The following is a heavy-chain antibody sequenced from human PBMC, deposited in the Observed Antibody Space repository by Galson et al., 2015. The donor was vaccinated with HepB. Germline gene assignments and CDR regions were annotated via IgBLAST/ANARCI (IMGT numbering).Heavy chain of an antibody. CDR2: LYSSGTT. CDR3: ARDRAGSSSWLRLFDY. D-gene: IGHD6-13*01. V-gene: IGHV4-39*07. CDR1: GDSISSSHYY. Sequence: LSLTCTVSGDSISSSHYYWGWIRQPPGKGLEWIGSLYSSGTTYYSPSLNSRVTLSVDTSKNQFSLKLSSVTAADTAVYYCARDRAGSSSWLRLFDYWGQGSLVTVSS. J-gene: IGHJ4*02.